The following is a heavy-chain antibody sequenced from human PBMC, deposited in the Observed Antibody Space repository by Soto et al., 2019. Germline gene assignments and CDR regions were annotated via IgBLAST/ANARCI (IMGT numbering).Heavy chain of an antibody. CDR3: ARAATGSYHSAY. Sequence: QVQLVQSGPEVKNPGASVRVSCVASGYAFTSYGVNWVRQAPGQGLEWMGWIAPHSGRTTYLPKFQGRVTMTADFSTNTAYIELRSLTSDDTGIYFCARAATGSYHSAYWGQGTVVTVSS. V-gene: IGHV1-18*04. J-gene: IGHJ4*02. CDR1: GYAFTSYG. D-gene: IGHD3-10*01. CDR2: IAPHSGRT.